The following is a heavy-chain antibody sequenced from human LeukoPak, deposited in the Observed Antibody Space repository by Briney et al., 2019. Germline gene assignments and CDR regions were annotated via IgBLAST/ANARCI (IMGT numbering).Heavy chain of an antibody. Sequence: KPSETLSLTCTVSGGSISSYYWSWIWQPPGKGLERIGYIYYSGSTNYNPSLKSRVTISVDTSKNQFSLKLSSVTAADTAVYYCARDSIGGLHAFDIWGQGTMVTVSS. CDR1: GGSISSYY. CDR2: IYYSGST. J-gene: IGHJ3*02. V-gene: IGHV4-59*01. D-gene: IGHD3-10*01. CDR3: ARDSIGGLHAFDI.